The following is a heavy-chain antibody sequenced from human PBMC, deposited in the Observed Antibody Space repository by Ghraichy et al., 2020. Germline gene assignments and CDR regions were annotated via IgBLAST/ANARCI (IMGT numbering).Heavy chain of an antibody. V-gene: IGHV3-49*04. CDR1: GFTFGDYY. CDR3: SRTRISSGRYFDF. J-gene: IGHJ4*02. Sequence: GGSLRLSCAASGFTFGDYYMSWVRQVPGKGLEWVGVIRGNNYGGTAEYAASVKDRFTISRDDSRSIAYLQMNSLKTEDTAVYYCSRTRISSGRYFDFWGQGTLVTVS. D-gene: IGHD6-25*01. CDR2: IRGNNYGGTA.